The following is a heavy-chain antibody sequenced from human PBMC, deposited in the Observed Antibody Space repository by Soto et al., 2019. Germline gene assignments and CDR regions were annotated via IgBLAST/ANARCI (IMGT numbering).Heavy chain of an antibody. Sequence: PGESLKISCKVSWYTFTPYWIGCVRQTPGKGLEWMGIIYPGDSDTRYSPSFQGQVTISADKSISTAYLQWSSLKASDTAMYYCARLNTAMVSYYYGMDVWGQGTTVTVSS. CDR2: IYPGDSDT. V-gene: IGHV5-51*01. D-gene: IGHD5-18*01. CDR1: WYTFTPYW. CDR3: ARLNTAMVSYYYGMDV. J-gene: IGHJ6*02.